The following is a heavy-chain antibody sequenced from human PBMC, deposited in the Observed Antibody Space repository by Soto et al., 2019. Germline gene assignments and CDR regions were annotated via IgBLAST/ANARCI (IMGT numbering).Heavy chain of an antibody. J-gene: IGHJ4*02. CDR3: AREGQLTGTTFARGP. V-gene: IGHV4-59*01. Sequence: PSETLSLTCTVSGGSISSYYWSWIRQPPGKGLEWIGYIYYSGSTNYNPSLKSRVTISVDTSKNQFSLKLSSVTAADTAVYYCAREGQLTGTTFARGPWGQGTLVTVSS. CDR1: GGSISSYY. D-gene: IGHD1-7*01. CDR2: IYYSGST.